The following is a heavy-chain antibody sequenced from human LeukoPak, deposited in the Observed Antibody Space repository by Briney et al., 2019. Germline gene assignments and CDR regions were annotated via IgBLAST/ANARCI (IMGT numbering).Heavy chain of an antibody. CDR3: AREGDYGDYFPAFDI. CDR2: IWYDGSNK. CDR1: GFTFSSYG. V-gene: IGHV3-33*01. J-gene: IGHJ3*02. D-gene: IGHD4-17*01. Sequence: GRSLRLSCAASGFTFSSYGMHWVRQAPGKGLEWVAVIWYDGSNKYYADSMKGRFTISRDNSKNTLYLQMNSLRAEDTAVYYCAREGDYGDYFPAFDIWGQGTMVTVSS.